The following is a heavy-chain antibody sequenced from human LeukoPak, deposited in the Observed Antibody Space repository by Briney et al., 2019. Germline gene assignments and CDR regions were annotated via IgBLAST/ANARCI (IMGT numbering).Heavy chain of an antibody. CDR2: ISAYNGNT. CDR1: GYTFNRYG. D-gene: IGHD5-18*01. Sequence: ASVKVSCKASGYTFNRYGISWVRQAPGQGLEWMGWISAYNGNTNYAQKLQGRVTMTTDASTSTAYMELRSLRSDDTAVYYCASQRGYAYGFDYWGPGSQVTVS. CDR3: ASQRGYAYGFDY. J-gene: IGHJ4*02. V-gene: IGHV1-18*04.